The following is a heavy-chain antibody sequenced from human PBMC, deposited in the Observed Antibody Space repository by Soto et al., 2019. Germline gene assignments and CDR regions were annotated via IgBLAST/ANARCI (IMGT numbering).Heavy chain of an antibody. V-gene: IGHV1-3*01. Sequence: QVQLVQSGAEVKKPGASVKVSCKASGYTFTSYAMHWVRQAPGQRLEWMGWINAGNGNTKYSQKFQGRVTITRDTSASTAYMELSCLRSEDTAVYYCARGLGLYYFDYWGQGTLVTVSS. CDR1: GYTFTSYA. D-gene: IGHD1-26*01. CDR2: INAGNGNT. CDR3: ARGLGLYYFDY. J-gene: IGHJ4*02.